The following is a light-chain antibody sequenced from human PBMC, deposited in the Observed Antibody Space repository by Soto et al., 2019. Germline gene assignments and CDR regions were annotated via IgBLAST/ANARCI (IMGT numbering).Light chain of an antibody. V-gene: IGLV1-40*01. Sequence: QSVLTQPPSVSGAPGQRVTISCTGSSSNIGARYDVHWYQQLPGTAPKLLIYGNINRPSGVPDRFSGSKSGTSASLAITGLQAEDEADYYCQSYDRSLSGYVFGTGTKVTV. CDR3: QSYDRSLSGYV. CDR1: SSNIGARYD. CDR2: GNI. J-gene: IGLJ1*01.